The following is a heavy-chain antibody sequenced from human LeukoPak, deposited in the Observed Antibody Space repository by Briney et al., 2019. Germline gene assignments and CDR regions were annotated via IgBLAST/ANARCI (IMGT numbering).Heavy chain of an antibody. CDR1: GGSINDYY. CDR2: IYYTGRT. V-gene: IGHV4-59*01. CDR3: TRVSIHGDSDY. Sequence: ETLSLTCTVSGGSINDYYWSWIRQSPGKGLEWIGYIYYTGRTKYNPSVQSRVTISVDTSKNQFSLNLRSVTFADTAVYFCTRVSIHGDSDYWGQGTLVTVSS. J-gene: IGHJ4*02.